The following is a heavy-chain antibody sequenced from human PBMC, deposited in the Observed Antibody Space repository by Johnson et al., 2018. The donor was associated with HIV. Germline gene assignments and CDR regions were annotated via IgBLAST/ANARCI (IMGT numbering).Heavy chain of an antibody. CDR2: ISYDGSNK. J-gene: IGHJ3*02. CDR3: AREHSLQSSSLDM. V-gene: IGHV3-30*04. Sequence: QVQLVESGGGLVKPGGSLRLSCASSGFTFSSYAMHWVRQAPGKGLEWVAVISYDGSNKYYADSVKGRFTISRDNSKNTLYLQMNSLRPEDTALYYCAREHSLQSSSLDMWGQGTMVTVSS. D-gene: IGHD6-6*01. CDR1: GFTFSSYA.